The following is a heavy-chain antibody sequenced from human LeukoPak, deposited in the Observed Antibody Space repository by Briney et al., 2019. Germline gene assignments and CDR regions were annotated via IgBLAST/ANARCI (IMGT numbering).Heavy chain of an antibody. D-gene: IGHD3-10*01. CDR2: IYYSGST. J-gene: IGHJ5*02. Sequence: PSETLSLTCSVSGGSIDNHYWTWIRRPPGKGLEWIGHIYYSGSTTYNPSLKSRVTISVETSKNQFSLKLSSVTPADTAAYYCARDLGYFGSGSYLGWFDPWGQGTLVTVSS. CDR1: GGSIDNHY. V-gene: IGHV4-59*11. CDR3: ARDLGYFGSGSYLGWFDP.